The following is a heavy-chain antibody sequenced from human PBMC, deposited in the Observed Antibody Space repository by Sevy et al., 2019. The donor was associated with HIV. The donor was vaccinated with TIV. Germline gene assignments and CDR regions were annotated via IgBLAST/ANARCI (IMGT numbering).Heavy chain of an antibody. D-gene: IGHD2-15*01. J-gene: IGHJ5*02. CDR3: AGVGYCSGGSCYRAYNWFDP. Sequence: SETLSLTCAVSGYSISSGYYWGWIRQPPGKGLEGIGSIYHSGSTYYNPSLKSRVTISVDTSKNQFSLKLSSVTAADTAVYYCAGVGYCSGGSCYRAYNWFDPWGQGTLVTGSS. CDR1: GYSISSGYY. V-gene: IGHV4-38-2*01. CDR2: IYHSGST.